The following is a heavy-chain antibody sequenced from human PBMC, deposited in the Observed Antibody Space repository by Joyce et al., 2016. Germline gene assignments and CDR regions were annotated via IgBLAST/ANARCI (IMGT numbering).Heavy chain of an antibody. Sequence: EVQLEESGGGLVKTGGSLRLSCAASGFSFDDYAMNWVRQAPGKGLEWVSAISPSSRLVYYADSLKGRFSISRDNARRSLHLQMNNLRGDDTAIYYCVRGNLFYDSSGFDYWGQGALDTVSS. CDR1: GFSFDDYA. J-gene: IGHJ4*02. CDR3: VRGNLFYDSSGFDY. CDR2: ISPSSRLV. V-gene: IGHV3-21*01. D-gene: IGHD3-22*01.